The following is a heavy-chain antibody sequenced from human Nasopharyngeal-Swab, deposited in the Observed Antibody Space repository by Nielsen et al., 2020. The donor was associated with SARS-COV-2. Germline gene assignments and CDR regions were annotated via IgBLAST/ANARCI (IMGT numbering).Heavy chain of an antibody. J-gene: IGHJ4*02. Sequence: GGSLRLSCAASGFTFSDYYMAWVRQAPGKGLEWLSYISTSGRSTDSADSVKGRFTSSRDNANNLLFLQMNSLRAEDTAVYYCARDLLGFDSSGLPGYWGQGTLVTVSS. CDR3: ARDLLGFDSSGLPGY. D-gene: IGHD3-22*01. CDR2: ISTSGRST. V-gene: IGHV3-11*04. CDR1: GFTFSDYY.